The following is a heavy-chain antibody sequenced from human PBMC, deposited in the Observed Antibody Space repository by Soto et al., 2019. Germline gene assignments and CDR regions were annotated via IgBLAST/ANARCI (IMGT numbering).Heavy chain of an antibody. CDR2: ISGSGGST. V-gene: IGHV3-23*01. CDR3: AKYDGGTHYYYMDV. J-gene: IGHJ6*03. CDR1: GFTFSSYA. D-gene: IGHD1-1*01. Sequence: LSLTCAASGFTFSSYAMSWVRQAPGKGLEWVSAISGSGGSTYYADSVKGRFTISRDNSKNTLYLQMNSLRAEDTAVYYCAKYDGGTHYYYMDVWGKGTTVTVSS.